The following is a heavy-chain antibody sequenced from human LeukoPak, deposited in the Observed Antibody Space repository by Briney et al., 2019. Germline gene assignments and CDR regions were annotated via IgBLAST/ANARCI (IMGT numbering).Heavy chain of an antibody. J-gene: IGHJ5*02. CDR2: ISSSSTYI. Sequence: GGSLRLSCAASGFTFSSYSMNWFRQAPGKGLEWVSSISSSSTYIYYADSVKGRFTISRDNAKNSLYLQMNSLRAEDTAVYYCARIPNSANFPNWFDPWGQGTLVTVSS. CDR1: GFTFSSYS. V-gene: IGHV3-21*01. CDR3: ARIPNSANFPNWFDP. D-gene: IGHD4/OR15-4a*01.